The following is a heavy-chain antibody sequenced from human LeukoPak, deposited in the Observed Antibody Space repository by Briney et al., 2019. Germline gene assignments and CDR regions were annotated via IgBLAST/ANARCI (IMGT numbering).Heavy chain of an antibody. J-gene: IGHJ4*02. CDR3: ARTPTSYYYDSSGLNLGFDY. V-gene: IGHV3-30-3*01. Sequence: GGSLRLSCAASGFTFSSYAMHWVRQAPGKGLEWVAVISCDGSDKYYTDSVKGRFTISRDNSKNTLYLQMNSLRAEDTAVYYCARTPTSYYYDSSGLNLGFDYSGQGTLVTVSS. D-gene: IGHD3-22*01. CDR2: ISCDGSDK. CDR1: GFTFSSYA.